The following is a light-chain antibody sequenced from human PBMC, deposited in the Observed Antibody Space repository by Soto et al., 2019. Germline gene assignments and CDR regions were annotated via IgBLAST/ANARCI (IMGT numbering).Light chain of an antibody. CDR3: QKCGIAPFT. J-gene: IGKJ4*01. CDR1: QGISNY. Sequence: DIQMTQSPSSLSASVGDRVIITCRASQGISNYLAWYQQKPGKVHKLLIYAASTLQSGVPSRFSGSGSGTDFTLTISSLQPEDVATYYCQKCGIAPFTFGGGTKVDIK. V-gene: IGKV1-27*01. CDR2: AAS.